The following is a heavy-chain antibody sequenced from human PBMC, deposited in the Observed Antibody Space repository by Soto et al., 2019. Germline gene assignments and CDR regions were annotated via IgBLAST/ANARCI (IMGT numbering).Heavy chain of an antibody. Sequence: GGSLSLSCAASGFTFSSYAMSWFRQAPGKGLEWVSAIRGSGGSTYYADSVKGRFTISRDNSKNTLYLQMNSLRAEDTAVYYCAKDSRSGSYYFDYWGQGTLVTVSS. V-gene: IGHV3-23*01. D-gene: IGHD3-10*01. CDR3: AKDSRSGSYYFDY. J-gene: IGHJ4*02. CDR1: GFTFSSYA. CDR2: IRGSGGST.